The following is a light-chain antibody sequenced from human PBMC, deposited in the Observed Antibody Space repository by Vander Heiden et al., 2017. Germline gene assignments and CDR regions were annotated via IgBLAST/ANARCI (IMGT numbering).Light chain of an antibody. CDR1: KSGSKS. CDR2: DDS. CDR3: QVWDSSSDHPWV. J-gene: IGLJ3*02. Sequence: SYVLTQPPPASAAPGQTARITCGENKSGSKSVPWYQQKPGQAPVLVVYDDSDRPSGIAERFSGSNSGNTATLTISRVEAGDEADYYCQVWDSSSDHPWVFGGGTKLTVL. V-gene: IGLV3-21*02.